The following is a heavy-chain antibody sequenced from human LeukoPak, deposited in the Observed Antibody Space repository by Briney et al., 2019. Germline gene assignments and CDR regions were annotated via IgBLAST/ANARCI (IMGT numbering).Heavy chain of an antibody. V-gene: IGHV3-23*01. J-gene: IGHJ4*02. CDR1: GFSFSNTW. CDR2: ISGSGGST. CDR3: AKLPVAGLYFDY. Sequence: GGSLRLSCAASGFSFSNTWMNWIRLAPGKGLEWISAISGSGGSTYYVDSVKGRFTISRDNSKNTLYLQMNSLRVEDTAVYYCAKLPVAGLYFDYWGQGTLVTVSS. D-gene: IGHD6-19*01.